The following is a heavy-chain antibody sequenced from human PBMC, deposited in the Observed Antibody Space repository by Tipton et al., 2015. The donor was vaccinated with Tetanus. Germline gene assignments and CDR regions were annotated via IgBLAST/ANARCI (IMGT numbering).Heavy chain of an antibody. CDR1: GGSISSSSYY. CDR2: IYYGGST. Sequence: GLVKPSETLFLSCTVSGGSISSSSYYWGWIRQSPGKGLEWIGYIYYGGSTNYNPSLKSRVTISVDTSKNQFSLNLSSVTAADTAVYYCARGTTLDYWGQGTLVTVSS. V-gene: IGHV4-61*05. J-gene: IGHJ4*02. CDR3: ARGTTLDY. D-gene: IGHD4-11*01.